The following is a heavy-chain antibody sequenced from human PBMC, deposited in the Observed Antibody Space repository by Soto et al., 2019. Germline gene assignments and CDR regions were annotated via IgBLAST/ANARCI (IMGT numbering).Heavy chain of an antibody. CDR3: ARDRHYYDSGGYYYHLDN. J-gene: IGHJ4*02. Sequence: QVQLQESGPGLVKPSETLSLTCTVSGGSVSSDDYYWSWIRQSPGNGLEWIGYIFYIGSTSYNPPLKSRVTISVDTSKNQFSLRLSSVTAADTAVYYCARDRHYYDSGGYYYHLDNWGQGTLVTVSS. CDR2: IFYIGST. V-gene: IGHV4-61*08. CDR1: GGSVSSDDYY. D-gene: IGHD3-22*01.